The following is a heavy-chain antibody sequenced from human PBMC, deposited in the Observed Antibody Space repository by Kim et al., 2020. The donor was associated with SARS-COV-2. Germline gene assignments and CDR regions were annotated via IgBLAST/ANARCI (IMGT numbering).Heavy chain of an antibody. J-gene: IGHJ4*02. D-gene: IGHD6-19*01. CDR3: ARERYSSGWYVDY. Sequence: GGSLRLSCAASGFTFSSYAMHWVRQAPGKGLEWVAVISYDGSNKYYADSVKGRFTISRDNSKNTLYLQMNSLRAEDTAVYYCARERYSSGWYVDYWGQGTLVTVSS. CDR1: GFTFSSYA. V-gene: IGHV3-30*04. CDR2: ISYDGSNK.